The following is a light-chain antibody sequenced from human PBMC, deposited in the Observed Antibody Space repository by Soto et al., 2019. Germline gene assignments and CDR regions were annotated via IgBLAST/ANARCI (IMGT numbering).Light chain of an antibody. J-gene: IGKJ5*01. CDR3: QQYGSSPIA. V-gene: IGKV3-20*01. CDR2: GAS. CDR1: QSVSSNY. Sequence: EIVLTQSPGTLSLSPWERATLSCRASQSVSSNYLAWYQQKPGQAPRLLIYGASNRATGVSARFSGSGSGTEFTLTISSLQSEDFAVYYCQQYGSSPIAFGQGTRLEIK.